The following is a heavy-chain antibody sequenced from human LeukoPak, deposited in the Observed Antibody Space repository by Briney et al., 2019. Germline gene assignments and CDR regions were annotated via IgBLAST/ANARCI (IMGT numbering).Heavy chain of an antibody. D-gene: IGHD3-10*01. J-gene: IGHJ4*02. CDR3: ARGSGRLYFFDY. Sequence: SETLSLTCTVSGGSISSSSYYWGWIRQPPGKGLEWIGSIYYSGSTYYNPSLKSRVTISVDTSKNQFSLKLSSVTAADTAVYYCARGSGRLYFFDYWGQGTLVTVSS. V-gene: IGHV4-39*07. CDR1: GGSISSSSYY. CDR2: IYYSGST.